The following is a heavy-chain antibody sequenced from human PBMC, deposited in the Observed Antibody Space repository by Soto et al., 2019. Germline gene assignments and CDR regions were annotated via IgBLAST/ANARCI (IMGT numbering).Heavy chain of an antibody. CDR3: ASSPISSGWYLTSLDWFDP. D-gene: IGHD6-19*01. CDR2: IYYSGST. CDR1: GGSISSSSYY. Sequence: FETLSLTCTVSGGSISSSSYYWGWIRQPPGKGLEWIGSIYYSGSTYYNPSLKSRVTISVDTSKNQFSLKLSSVTAADTAVYYCASSPISSGWYLTSLDWFDPWGQGTLVTVSS. J-gene: IGHJ5*02. V-gene: IGHV4-39*01.